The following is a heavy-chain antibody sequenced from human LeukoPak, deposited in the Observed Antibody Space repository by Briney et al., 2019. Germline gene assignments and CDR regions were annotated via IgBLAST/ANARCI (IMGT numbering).Heavy chain of an antibody. CDR2: INHSGST. CDR3: ARESYYYDSSGYKFDY. CDR1: GGSFSGYY. J-gene: IGHJ4*02. Sequence: SETLSLTCAVYGGSFSGYYWSWIRQPPGKGLEWIGEINHSGSTNYNPSLKSRVTISVDTSKNQFSLKLSSVTAADTAVYYCARESYYYDSSGYKFDYWGQGTLVTVSS. V-gene: IGHV4-34*01. D-gene: IGHD3-22*01.